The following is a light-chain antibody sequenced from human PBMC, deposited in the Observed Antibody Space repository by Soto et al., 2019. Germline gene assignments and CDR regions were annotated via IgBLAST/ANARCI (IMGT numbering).Light chain of an antibody. CDR3: HQYDDGAYT. J-gene: IGKJ2*01. Sequence: IVMTQSPATLSLSPGERATLSCRASQSVSSNVAWYQQIPGQTPRLLIYGASTRATGIPVRFSGSGSGTEFTLTISSLQSEDFAVYYCHQYDDGAYTFGQGTKVEI. V-gene: IGKV3-15*01. CDR1: QSVSSN. CDR2: GAS.